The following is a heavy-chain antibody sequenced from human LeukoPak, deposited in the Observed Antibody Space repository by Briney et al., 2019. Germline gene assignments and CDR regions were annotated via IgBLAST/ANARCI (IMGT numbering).Heavy chain of an antibody. J-gene: IGHJ6*02. CDR2: MKQEGSEK. CDR3: ARIDFYGSGSYYNGHLFYYGMDV. D-gene: IGHD3-10*01. Sequence: GGSLRLSCVASGFTFSSYWVTWVRQAPGKGLEWVASMKQEGSEKSYADSVKGRFTISRDNAKSSLYLQMNSLKGDDTAVYYCARIDFYGSGSYYNGHLFYYGMDVWGQGTTVTVSS. V-gene: IGHV3-7*05. CDR1: GFTFSSYW.